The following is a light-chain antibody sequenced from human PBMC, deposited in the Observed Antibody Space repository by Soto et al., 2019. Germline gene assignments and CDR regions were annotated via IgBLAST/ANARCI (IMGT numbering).Light chain of an antibody. CDR1: QSISKW. CDR2: DAS. J-gene: IGKJ2*01. V-gene: IGKV1-5*01. CDR3: HQYDSYPYT. Sequence: DILMTQSPSILSASVGDTVTITCRASQSISKWVAWYQQRAGKAPNALIFDASNSEKGVPSRFSGSGSGTEFTLIISGLQPEDFATYYCHQYDSYPYTFGQGTKVDIK.